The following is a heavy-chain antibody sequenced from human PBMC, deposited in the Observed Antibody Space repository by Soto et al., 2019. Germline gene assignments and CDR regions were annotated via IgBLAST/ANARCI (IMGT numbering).Heavy chain of an antibody. CDR2: ITPMFGTP. J-gene: IGHJ4*02. CDR3: ERDGTLYDSGAYYYPY. CDR1: GGTFSRYT. V-gene: IGHV1-69*01. D-gene: IGHD3-22*01. Sequence: QVQLVQSGAEVKKPGSSVKVSCKASGGTFSRYTITWVRQAPGQGLEWMGGITPMFGTPNYAQKFQGRVTITADGSTSTAYMELSSLCSEDTAMYYRERDGTLYDSGAYYYPYWGQGTLVTVSS.